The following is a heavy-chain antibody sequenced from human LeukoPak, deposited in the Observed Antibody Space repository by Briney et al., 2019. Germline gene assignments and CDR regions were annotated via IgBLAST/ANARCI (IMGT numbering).Heavy chain of an antibody. CDR1: GFTFSSYS. V-gene: IGHV3-21*01. J-gene: IGHJ4*02. Sequence: GGSLRLSCAASGFTFSSYSMNWVRQAPGKGVEWVSSISSSSSYIYYADSVKGRFTISRDNAKNSLYLQMNSLRAEDTAVYYCARDSFGVSSSLDYWGQGTLVTVSS. CDR2: ISSSSSYI. CDR3: ARDSFGVSSSLDY. D-gene: IGHD6-13*01.